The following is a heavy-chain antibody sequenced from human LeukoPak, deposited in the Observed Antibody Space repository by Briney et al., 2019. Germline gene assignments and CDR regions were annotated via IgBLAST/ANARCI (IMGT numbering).Heavy chain of an antibody. D-gene: IGHD3-10*01. J-gene: IGHJ4*02. CDR1: GGSISSSNW. Sequence: SETLSLTCAVSGGSISSSNWWSWVRQPPGKGLEWIGEIYHSGSTNYNPSLKSRATISVDKSKNQFSLKLSSVTAADTAVYCCARVSPMVRGVIDYWGQGTLVTVSS. CDR2: IYHSGST. V-gene: IGHV4-4*01. CDR3: ARVSPMVRGVIDY.